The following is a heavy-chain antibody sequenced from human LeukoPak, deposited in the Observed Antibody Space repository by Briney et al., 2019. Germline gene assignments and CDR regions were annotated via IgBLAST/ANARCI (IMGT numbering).Heavy chain of an antibody. D-gene: IGHD1-1*01. CDR1: GFTFSSYG. V-gene: IGHV3-30*18. Sequence: GGSLRLSCAASGFTFSSYGTHWVRQAPGKGLEWVAVISYDGSNKYYADSVKGRFTISRDNSKNTLYPQMNSLRAEDTAVYYCAKEMNASPNWFDPWGQGTLVTVSS. CDR2: ISYDGSNK. CDR3: AKEMNASPNWFDP. J-gene: IGHJ5*02.